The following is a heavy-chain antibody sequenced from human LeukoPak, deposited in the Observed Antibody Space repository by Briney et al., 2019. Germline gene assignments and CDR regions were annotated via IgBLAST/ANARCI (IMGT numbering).Heavy chain of an antibody. CDR3: ARVSLGSYGSQHYYYYGMDV. V-gene: IGHV1-69*13. D-gene: IGHD1-26*01. CDR2: IIPIFGTA. Sequence: SVKVSCKASGGTFSSYAISWVRQAPGQGLEWMGGIIPIFGTANYAQKFQGRVMITADESTSTAYMELSSLRSEDTAVYYCARVSLGSYGSQHYYYYGMDVWGQGTTVTVSS. CDR1: GGTFSSYA. J-gene: IGHJ6*02.